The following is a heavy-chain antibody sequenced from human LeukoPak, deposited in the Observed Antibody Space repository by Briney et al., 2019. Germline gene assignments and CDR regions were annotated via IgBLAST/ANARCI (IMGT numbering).Heavy chain of an antibody. D-gene: IGHD2-15*01. CDR3: ARAHRGGSYYYYYYMDV. J-gene: IGHJ6*03. CDR1: GGSISSYY. Sequence: SETLSLTCTVSGGSISSYYWSWIRQPPGKGLEWIGYIYYSGSTNYNPSLKSRVTISVDTSKNQFSLKLSSMTAADTAVYYCARAHRGGSYYYYYYMDVWGKGTTVTISS. CDR2: IYYSGST. V-gene: IGHV4-59*01.